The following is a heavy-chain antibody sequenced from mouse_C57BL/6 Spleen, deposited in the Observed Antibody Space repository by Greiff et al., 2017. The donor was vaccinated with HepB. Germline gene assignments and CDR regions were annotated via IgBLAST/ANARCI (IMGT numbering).Heavy chain of an antibody. CDR3: ARNYDYDGWFAY. CDR1: GFSLSTSGMG. CDR2: IYWDDDK. Sequence: QVTLKESGPGILQSSQTLSLTCSFSGFSLSTSGMGVSWIRQPSGKGLEWLAHIYWDDDKRYNPSLKSRLTISKDTSRNQVFLKITSVDTADTATYYCARNYDYDGWFAYWGQGTLVTVSA. J-gene: IGHJ3*01. V-gene: IGHV8-12*01. D-gene: IGHD2-4*01.